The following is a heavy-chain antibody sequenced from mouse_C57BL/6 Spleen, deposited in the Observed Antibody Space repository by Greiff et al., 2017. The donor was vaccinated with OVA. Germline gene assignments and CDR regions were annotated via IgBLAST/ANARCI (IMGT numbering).Heavy chain of an antibody. J-gene: IGHJ2*01. CDR2: ISYDGSN. CDR3: ARDAGVLDY. Sequence: EVKLQESGPGLVKPSQSLSLTCSVTGYSITSGYYWNWIRQFPGNKLEWMGYISYDGSNNYNPSLKNRISITRDTSKNQFFLKLNSVTTEDTATYYCARDAGVLDYWGQGTTLTVSS. CDR1: GYSITSGYY. V-gene: IGHV3-6*01.